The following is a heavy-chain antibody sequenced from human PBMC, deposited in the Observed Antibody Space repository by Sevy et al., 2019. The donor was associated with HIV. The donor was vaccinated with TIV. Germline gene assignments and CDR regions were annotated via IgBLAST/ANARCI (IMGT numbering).Heavy chain of an antibody. CDR1: GYTFTGYY. J-gene: IGHJ6*02. D-gene: IGHD2-2*01. CDR2: INPYSGGT. V-gene: IGHV1-2*02. Sequence: ASVKVSCKASGYTFTGYYIHWVRQAPGQGLEWMGWINPYSGGTNYAQKFQGRVTMTRETSISTAYMELRRLISKDRALYYCARDNDYCTSPNCPRYGIDDWGQGTMVTVSS. CDR3: ARDNDYCTSPNCPRYGIDD.